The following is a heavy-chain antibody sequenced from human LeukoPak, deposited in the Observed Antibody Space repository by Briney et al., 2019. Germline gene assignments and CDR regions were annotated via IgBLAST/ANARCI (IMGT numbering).Heavy chain of an antibody. J-gene: IGHJ6*02. D-gene: IGHD4-23*01. CDR3: AREMGVVTAHGIDV. CDR2: IYYSGST. V-gene: IGHV4-39*02. CDR1: GGSISSISSNNYH. Sequence: SETLSLTCIVSGGSISSISSNNYHWRWIRQPPGKGLEWIGSIYYSGSTYYNPSLKSRVTISVDTSKNQFSLKLSSVTAADTALYYCAREMGVVTAHGIDVWGQGTTVTVSS.